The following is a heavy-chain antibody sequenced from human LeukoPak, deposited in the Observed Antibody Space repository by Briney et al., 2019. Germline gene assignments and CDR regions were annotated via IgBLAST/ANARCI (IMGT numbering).Heavy chain of an antibody. CDR3: VRVGVVVAATRWTTPRRSYYFDY. CDR1: GASISTYY. D-gene: IGHD2-15*01. Sequence: SETLSLTCTVSGASISTYYWSWIRQPPGKGLEWIGEINHSGSTNYNPSLKSRVTISVDTSKNQFSLKLSSVTAADTAVYFCVRVGVVVAATRWTTPRRSYYFDYWGQGTLVTVSS. CDR2: INHSGST. J-gene: IGHJ4*02. V-gene: IGHV4-34*01.